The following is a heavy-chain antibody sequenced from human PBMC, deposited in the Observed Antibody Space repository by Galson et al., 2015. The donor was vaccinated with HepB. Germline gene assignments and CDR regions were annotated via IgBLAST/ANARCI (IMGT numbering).Heavy chain of an antibody. Sequence: SLRLSCAASGFTVSSNYMSWVRQAPGKGLEWVSVIYSGGSTYYADSVKGRFTISRDNSKNTLYLQMNSLRAEDTAVYYCARDGYYYGSGSYYNIYGMDVWGQGTTVTVSS. V-gene: IGHV3-66*01. J-gene: IGHJ6*02. CDR3: ARDGYYYGSGSYYNIYGMDV. D-gene: IGHD3-10*01. CDR1: GFTVSSNY. CDR2: IYSGGST.